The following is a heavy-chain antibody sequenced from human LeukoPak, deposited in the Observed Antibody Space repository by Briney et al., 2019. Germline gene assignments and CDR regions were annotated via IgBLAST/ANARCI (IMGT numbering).Heavy chain of an antibody. V-gene: IGHV4-61*02. CDR2: IYTSGST. D-gene: IGHD3-3*01. CDR1: GYSISSGYY. J-gene: IGHJ4*02. CDR3: ARGHHYDFWSGTLDY. Sequence: SETLSLTCTVSGYSISSGYYWSWIRQPAGKGLEWIGRIYTSGSTNYNPSLKSRVTISVDTSKNQFSLKLSSVTAADTAVYYCARGHHYDFWSGTLDYWGQGTLVTVSS.